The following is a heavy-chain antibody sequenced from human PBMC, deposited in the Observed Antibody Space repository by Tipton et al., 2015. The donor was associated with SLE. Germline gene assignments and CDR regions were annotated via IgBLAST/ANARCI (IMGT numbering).Heavy chain of an antibody. J-gene: IGHJ3*02. CDR3: ARGQWNAFDI. D-gene: IGHD2-8*01. Sequence: LRLSCTVSGGSVSSGNYYWSWIRQPAGKGLEWIGEINHSGSTNYNPSLKSRVTISVDTSKNQFSLKLSSVTAADTAVYYCARGQWNAFDIWGQGTMVTVSS. CDR1: GGSVSSGNYY. V-gene: IGHV4-61*10. CDR2: INHSGST.